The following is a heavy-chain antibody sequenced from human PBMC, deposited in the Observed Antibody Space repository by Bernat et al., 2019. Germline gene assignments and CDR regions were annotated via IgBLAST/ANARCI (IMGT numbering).Heavy chain of an antibody. J-gene: IGHJ6*02. D-gene: IGHD2-2*02. V-gene: IGHV4-4*02. Sequence: QVQLQESGPGLVKPSATLSLTCAVSGGSISSSNLWSWVRQPPGKGLEWIGEIYHSGSTNYNPSLKSRVTISVDKSKNQFSLKLSSVTAADTAVYYCARGTRYCSSTSCYSHYYYYGMDVWGQGTTVTVSS. CDR1: GGSISSSNL. CDR2: IYHSGST. CDR3: ARGTRYCSSTSCYSHYYYYGMDV.